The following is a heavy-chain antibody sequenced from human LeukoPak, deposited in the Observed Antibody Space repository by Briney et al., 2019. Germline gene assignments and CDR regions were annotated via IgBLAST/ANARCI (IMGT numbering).Heavy chain of an antibody. CDR1: GGSFSGYY. Sequence: PSDTLSLTCAVYGGSFSGYYWSWIRQPPGKGLEWIGEINHSGSTNYNPSLKSRVTISVDTSKNQFSLKLSSVTAADTAVYYCARGGFRFGRFSGSWYKEGDNWFDPWGQGTLVTVSS. CDR2: INHSGST. J-gene: IGHJ5*02. D-gene: IGHD6-13*01. V-gene: IGHV4-34*01. CDR3: ARGGFRFGRFSGSWYKEGDNWFDP.